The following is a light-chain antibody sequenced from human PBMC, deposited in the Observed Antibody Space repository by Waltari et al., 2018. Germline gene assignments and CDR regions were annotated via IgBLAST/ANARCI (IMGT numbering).Light chain of an antibody. CDR2: GAS. Sequence: EILMTQSPATLSVSPGASATLSCRASQSVNSILAWYQQKPSQAPRLLISGASTRATGIPARFSGTGSGTEFTLTITSLQSEDFATYYCQQYNYWPPLTFGGGTKVEI. CDR3: QQYNYWPPLT. V-gene: IGKV3-15*01. CDR1: QSVNSI. J-gene: IGKJ4*01.